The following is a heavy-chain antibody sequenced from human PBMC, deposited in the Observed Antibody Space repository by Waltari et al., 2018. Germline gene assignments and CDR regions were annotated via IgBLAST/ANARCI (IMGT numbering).Heavy chain of an antibody. CDR1: GFTFGGYT. J-gene: IGHJ4*02. CDR2: ICGSGADT. V-gene: IGHV3-23*01. D-gene: IGHD3-10*01. Sequence: EVQLLESGGGLVQPGGSLRLSCVASGFTFGGYTMTWVRQAPGKGLDWVSTICGSGADTYYADSVKGRFTISRDNSRDTLYLQMNTLTAGDTAIYYCAKSLGDTYGRYPMDYWGQGTLVTVSS. CDR3: AKSLGDTYGRYPMDY.